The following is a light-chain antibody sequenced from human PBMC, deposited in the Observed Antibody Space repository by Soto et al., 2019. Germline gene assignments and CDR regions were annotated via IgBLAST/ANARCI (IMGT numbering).Light chain of an antibody. V-gene: IGKV1-5*01. CDR2: DAS. Sequence: DIQMTQSPSTLSASVGERVTITCRASQSISSWLAWYQQKPGKAPKLLIYDASSLESGVPSRFSGSGSRKEITLTISSLQPDDFGTYYCQQYNSYPCTFGQGTKLEIK. J-gene: IGKJ2*02. CDR1: QSISSW. CDR3: QQYNSYPCT.